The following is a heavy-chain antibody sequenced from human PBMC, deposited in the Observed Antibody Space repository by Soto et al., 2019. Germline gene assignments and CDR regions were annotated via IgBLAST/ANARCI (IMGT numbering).Heavy chain of an antibody. D-gene: IGHD1-26*01. J-gene: IGHJ4*02. CDR1: GGAFNNYI. CDR3: ARGRDQPPVGLYFDS. V-gene: IGHV1-69*01. Sequence: QVQLVQSGVEVKKPGSSVKVSCKASGGAFNNYIFDWVRQAPGQGLEWMGGIIPMFGTPKYAQTFQDRITISADVSTGTAYMELTSLRFDDTAIYYCARGRDQPPVGLYFDSWGEGTRVTVSS. CDR2: IIPMFGTP.